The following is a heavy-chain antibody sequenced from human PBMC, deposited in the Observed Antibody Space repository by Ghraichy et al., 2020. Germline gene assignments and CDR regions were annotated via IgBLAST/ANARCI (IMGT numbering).Heavy chain of an antibody. V-gene: IGHV4-31*03. D-gene: IGHD4-17*01. J-gene: IGHJ4*02. CDR2: VYSSGSI. CDR3: ARAWTVTTSASFDF. Sequence: SETLSLTCTVSVGSISSGGHYWSWIRQHPGKGLEWIGYVYSSGSIFYNPSLESRVTMSVDISKQQFALKLRSVTAADTAVYFCARAWTVTTSASFDFWGQGILVTVSS. CDR1: VGSISSGGHY.